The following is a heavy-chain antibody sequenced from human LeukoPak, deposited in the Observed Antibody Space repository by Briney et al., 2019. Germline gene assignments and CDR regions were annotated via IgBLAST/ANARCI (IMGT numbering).Heavy chain of an antibody. CDR1: GFTFSSYA. D-gene: IGHD6-13*01. CDR2: ISYDGSNK. V-gene: IGHV3-30-3*01. Sequence: GRSLRLSCAASGFTFSSYAMHWVRQAPGKGLEWVAVISYDGSNKYYADSVKGRFTISRDNSKNTLYLQMNSLRAEDTAVYYCARASIAAAGTDAFDIWGQGTMVTVSS. J-gene: IGHJ3*02. CDR3: ARASIAAAGTDAFDI.